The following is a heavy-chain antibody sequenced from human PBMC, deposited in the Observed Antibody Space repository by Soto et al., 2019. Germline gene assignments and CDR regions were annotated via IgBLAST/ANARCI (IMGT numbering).Heavy chain of an antibody. D-gene: IGHD3-22*01. V-gene: IGHV1-8*01. J-gene: IGHJ6*01. CDR3: ASLWYYYDSSGYQDYGMDV. CDR1: GYTFTSYD. Sequence: ASVKVSCKASGYTFTSYDINWVRQATGQGLEWMGWMNPNSGNTGYAQKFQGRVTMTRNTSISTAYMELSSLRSEDTAVYYCASLWYYYDSSGYQDYGMDVWGRGTTVAVSS. CDR2: MNPNSGNT.